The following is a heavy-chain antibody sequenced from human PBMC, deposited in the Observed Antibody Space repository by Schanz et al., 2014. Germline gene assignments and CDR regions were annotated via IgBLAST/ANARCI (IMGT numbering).Heavy chain of an antibody. CDR1: GYTFTTYA. D-gene: IGHD3-9*01. V-gene: IGHV1-18*01. CDR2: ISVYTGNT. J-gene: IGHJ5*02. CDR3: AKAEYDILTDSYSRLAP. Sequence: QVHLVQSGAEVKRPGASVKVSCKASGYTFTTYAMSWVRQAPGQGLEWVGWISVYTGNTKYGQKVQGRVTMTADTSTNTAYMELRSLRSDDTAVYYCAKAEYDILTDSYSRLAPWGQGTLVTVSS.